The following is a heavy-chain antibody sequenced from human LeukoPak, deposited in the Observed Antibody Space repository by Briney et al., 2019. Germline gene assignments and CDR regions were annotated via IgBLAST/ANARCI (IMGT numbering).Heavy chain of an antibody. CDR3: AGLGTIPGAFEI. CDR2: IRNRANSHTT. CDR1: GFTFSDYY. V-gene: IGHV3-72*01. D-gene: IGHD2-8*01. Sequence: GGSLRLSCAASGFTFSDYYMDWVRQAPGKGLEWVARIRNRANSHTTEYAASVKGRFTISRDESKQSLYVQMNSLKTEDTAVYYCAGLGTIPGAFEIWGQGTVVTVSS. J-gene: IGHJ3*02.